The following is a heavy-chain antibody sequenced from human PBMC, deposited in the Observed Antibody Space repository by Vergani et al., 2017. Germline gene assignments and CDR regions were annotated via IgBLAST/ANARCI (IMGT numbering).Heavy chain of an antibody. CDR1: GGTFSSYT. J-gene: IGHJ6*02. V-gene: IGHV1-69*02. CDR2: IIPILGIA. Sequence: QVQLVQSGAEVKKPGSSVKVSCKASGGTFSSYTISWVRQAPGQGLEWMGRIIPILGIANYAQKFQGRVTITADKSTSTAYMELSSLRSEDTAVYYCVRDDDYVWGSYRGYGMDVWGQGTTVTVSS. CDR3: VRDDDYVWGSYRGYGMDV. D-gene: IGHD3-16*02.